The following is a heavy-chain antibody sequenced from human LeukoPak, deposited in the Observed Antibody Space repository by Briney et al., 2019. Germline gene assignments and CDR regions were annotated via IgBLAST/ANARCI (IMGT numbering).Heavy chain of an antibody. J-gene: IGHJ6*02. CDR3: ARAPYGSGSYFYGMDV. Sequence: SGTLSLTCAVSGGSISSSNWWSWVRQPPGKGLEWIGEIYHSGSTNYNPSLKSRVTISVDKSKNQFSLKLSSVTAADTAVYYCARAPYGSGSYFYGMDVWGQGTTVTVSS. CDR2: IYHSGST. D-gene: IGHD3-10*01. CDR1: GGSISSSNW. V-gene: IGHV4-4*02.